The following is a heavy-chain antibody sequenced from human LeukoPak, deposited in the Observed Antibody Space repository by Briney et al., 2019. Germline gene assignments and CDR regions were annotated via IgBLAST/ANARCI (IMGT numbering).Heavy chain of an antibody. Sequence: SETLSLTCTVSGAAIASNYWSWIRQPPGKGLEWIGYIYSSVTTNYNPSLTSRVTISVYTSKNQFSLKLSSVTAADTAVYYCARRRISAAGMGYNWFDPWGQGTLVTVSS. J-gene: IGHJ5*02. D-gene: IGHD6-13*01. CDR2: IYSSVTT. V-gene: IGHV4-4*09. CDR1: GAAIASNY. CDR3: ARRRISAAGMGYNWFDP.